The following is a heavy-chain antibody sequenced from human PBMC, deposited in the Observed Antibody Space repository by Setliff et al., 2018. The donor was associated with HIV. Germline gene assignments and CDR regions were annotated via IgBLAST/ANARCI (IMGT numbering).Heavy chain of an antibody. CDR3: ASIELAAMVPVDY. CDR1: GFTFDSYS. Sequence: AGGSLRLSCATSGFTFDSYSIIWVRQAPGKGLEWVSYISGLGGGTIYYADSVRGRFTISRDDAEKSLYLQMNSLRAEDTAVYYCASIELAAMVPVDYWGQGTLVTVSS. V-gene: IGHV3-48*01. D-gene: IGHD5-18*01. J-gene: IGHJ4*02. CDR2: ISGLGGGTI.